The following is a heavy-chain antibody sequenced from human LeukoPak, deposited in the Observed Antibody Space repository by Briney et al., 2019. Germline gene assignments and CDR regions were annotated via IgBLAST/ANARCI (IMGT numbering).Heavy chain of an antibody. CDR3: ARVPLLRFLEWLADY. CDR2: ISSSSSYI. D-gene: IGHD3-3*01. CDR1: GFTFSSYS. Sequence: GGSLRLSCAASGFTFSSYSMNWVRQAPGKGLEWVSSISSSSSYIYYADSVKGRFTISRDNAKNSLYLQMNSLRAEGTAVYYCARVPLLRFLEWLADYWGQGTLVTVSS. V-gene: IGHV3-21*01. J-gene: IGHJ4*02.